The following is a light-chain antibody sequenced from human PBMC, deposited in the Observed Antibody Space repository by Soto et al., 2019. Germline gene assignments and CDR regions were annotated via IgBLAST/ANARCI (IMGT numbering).Light chain of an antibody. J-gene: IGKJ1*01. CDR2: DAS. Sequence: EIVLTQSPATLSLSPGERATLSCRASQSISNYLAWYQHRPGQAPRLLIYDASTRATGIPAWFSGSGSGTDFTLTISSLEPEDFAVYFCQLRSNWPPTWTFGQGTKVEVK. V-gene: IGKV3-11*01. CDR1: QSISNY. CDR3: QLRSNWPPTWT.